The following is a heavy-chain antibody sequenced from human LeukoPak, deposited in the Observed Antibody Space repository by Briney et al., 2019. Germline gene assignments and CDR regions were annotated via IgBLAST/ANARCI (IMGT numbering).Heavy chain of an antibody. CDR2: IYPGDSDT. CDR3: ARLHSAWFGERWFDP. D-gene: IGHD3-10*01. CDR1: GYSFTSYW. V-gene: IGHV5-51*01. Sequence: GESLKISCKGSGYSFTSYWIGWVRQMPGKGLEWMGIIYPGDSDTRYSPSFQGQVTISADKSISTAYLQWSSLKASDTAMYYCARLHSAWFGERWFDPWGQGTLVTVSS. J-gene: IGHJ5*02.